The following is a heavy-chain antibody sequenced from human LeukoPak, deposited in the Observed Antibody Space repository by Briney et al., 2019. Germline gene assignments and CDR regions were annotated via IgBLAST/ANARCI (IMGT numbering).Heavy chain of an antibody. CDR1: GFAFDNYA. Sequence: GGSLRLSCAASGFAFDNYAMNWVRQGPEKGLEWVSSIGTPGDDTYYADSVKGRFTISRDNAKNSLYLQMNSLRAEDTALYYCAKGRGWNYVYYFDYWGQGTLVTVSS. V-gene: IGHV3-23*01. CDR2: IGTPGDDT. J-gene: IGHJ4*02. CDR3: AKGRGWNYVYYFDY. D-gene: IGHD1-7*01.